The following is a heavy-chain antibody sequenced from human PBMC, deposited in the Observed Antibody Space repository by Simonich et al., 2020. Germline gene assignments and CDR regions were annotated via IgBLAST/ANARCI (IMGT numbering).Heavy chain of an antibody. V-gene: IGHV1-69*09. CDR3: ARTNTMRELDTMVRGVDYFDY. Sequence: QVQLVQSGAEVKKPGSSVKVSCKASGGTFSSYAISWVRQAPGQGLVWMVGISPILSIANYEQKYQVRVTITADKSTGTAYMELSSLRSEDTAVYYCARTNTMRELDTMVRGVDYFDYWGQGTLVTVSS. CDR1: GGTFSSYA. D-gene: IGHD3-10*01. J-gene: IGHJ4*02. CDR2: ISPILSIA.